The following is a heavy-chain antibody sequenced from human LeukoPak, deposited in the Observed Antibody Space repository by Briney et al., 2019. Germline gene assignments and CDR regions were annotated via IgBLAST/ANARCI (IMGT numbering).Heavy chain of an antibody. Sequence: GGSLRLSCAASGFTFSSYWMSWVRQAPGKGLEWVANIKQDGSEEYYVDSVKGRFTISRDNAKNSLYLQMNGLRAEGTAVYYCAREDAAWFGESQYYFDYWGQGTLVTVSS. CDR1: GFTFSSYW. CDR2: IKQDGSEE. V-gene: IGHV3-7*01. J-gene: IGHJ4*02. CDR3: AREDAAWFGESQYYFDY. D-gene: IGHD3-10*01.